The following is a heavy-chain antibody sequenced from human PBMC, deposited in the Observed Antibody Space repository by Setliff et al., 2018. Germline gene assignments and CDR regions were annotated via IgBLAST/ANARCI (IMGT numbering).Heavy chain of an antibody. D-gene: IGHD4-17*01. J-gene: IGHJ6*02. CDR1: GGSISSSSYY. CDR2: IYYSGST. V-gene: IGHV4-39*07. Sequence: SETLSLTCTVSGGSISSSSYYWGWIRQPPGKGLEWIGSIYYSGSTYYNPSLKSRVTISVDTSKNQFSLKLSSVTAADTAVYYCARDYGSIMDVWGQGTTVTVSS. CDR3: ARDYGSIMDV.